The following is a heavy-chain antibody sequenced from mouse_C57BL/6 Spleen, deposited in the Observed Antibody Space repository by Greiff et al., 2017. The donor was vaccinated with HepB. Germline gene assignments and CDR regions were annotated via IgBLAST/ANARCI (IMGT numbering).Heavy chain of an antibody. CDR1: GFTFSDFY. J-gene: IGHJ1*03. V-gene: IGHV7-1*01. CDR2: SRNKANDYTT. CDR3: ARDHLYFDV. Sequence: EVKLVESGGGLVQSGRSLRLSCATSGFTFSDFYMDWVRQAPGKGLEWIAASRNKANDYTTEYSASVKGRFIVSRDTSQSILYLQMNALRAEDTAIYYCARDHLYFDVWGTGTTVTVSS.